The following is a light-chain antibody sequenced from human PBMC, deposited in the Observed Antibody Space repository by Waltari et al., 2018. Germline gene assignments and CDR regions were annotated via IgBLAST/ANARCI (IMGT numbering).Light chain of an antibody. CDR1: QNILYSNNKNY. V-gene: IGKV4-1*01. J-gene: IGKJ2*01. CDR3: QQYYNVPHT. CDR2: WAS. Sequence: DIVMTQSPDSLAVSLGERATINCKSSQNILYSNNKNYFAWYRQKPGQPPKLLISWASTRESGVPDRFSGSGSGTDFTLTISSLQAEDVAVYYCQQYYNVPHTFGQGTRLEIQ.